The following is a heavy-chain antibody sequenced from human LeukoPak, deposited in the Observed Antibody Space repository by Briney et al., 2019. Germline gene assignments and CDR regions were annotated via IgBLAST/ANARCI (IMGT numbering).Heavy chain of an antibody. V-gene: IGHV1-69*13. D-gene: IGHD3-3*01. J-gene: IGHJ4*02. Sequence: ASVKVSCKASGGTFSSYAISWVRQAPGQGHEWMGGIIPILGTANYAQKFQGRVTITADESTSTAYMELSSLRSEDTAVYYCAAVFGVVSNYWGQGTLVTVSS. CDR2: IIPILGTA. CDR3: AAVFGVVSNY. CDR1: GGTFSSYA.